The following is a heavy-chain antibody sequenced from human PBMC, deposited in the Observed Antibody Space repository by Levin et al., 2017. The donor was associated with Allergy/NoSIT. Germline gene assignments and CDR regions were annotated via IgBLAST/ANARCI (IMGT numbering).Heavy chain of an antibody. CDR1: GFTFTSYA. D-gene: IGHD4-17*01. V-gene: IGHV3-23*01. CDR2: ITGSAATT. CDR3: AKARRFTVTADFDN. Sequence: GGSLRLSCAASGFTFTSYAMAWVRQAPGKGLEWVASITGSAATTYYADSVKGRFTISKDNPKNALVLQMNSLRPEDTADYYCAKARRFTVTADFDNWGHGTRVTVAS. J-gene: IGHJ4*01.